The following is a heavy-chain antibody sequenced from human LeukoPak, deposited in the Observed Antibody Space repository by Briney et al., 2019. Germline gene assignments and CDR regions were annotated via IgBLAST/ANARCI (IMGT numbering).Heavy chain of an antibody. V-gene: IGHV1-2*02. D-gene: IGHD4-17*01. J-gene: IGHJ4*02. CDR3: ARDALPRYVDSAFDY. CDR1: GYTFTGYY. CDR2: INPNTGGT. Sequence: GASVKVSCKASGYTFTGYYIHWVRQAPGQGLEWMGWINPNTGGTNYAQRFQGRVTMTRDTSISTAYMELSRLRSDDTAVYYCARDALPRYVDSAFDYWGQGSLVTVSS.